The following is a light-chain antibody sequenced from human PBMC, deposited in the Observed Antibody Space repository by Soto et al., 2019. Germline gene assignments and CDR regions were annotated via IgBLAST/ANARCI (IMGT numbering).Light chain of an antibody. CDR2: WAS. V-gene: IGKV4-1*01. Sequence: DIVMTQSPDSLAVSLGEGATIHCKSSQRVLYSSNNKNYLAWYQQKPGQPPKLLIYWASTRESGVPDRFSGSGSGTDFTLTISSLQAEDVAVYYCQQYYSTPPTFGQGTKVDIK. CDR1: QRVLYSSNNKNY. J-gene: IGKJ1*01. CDR3: QQYYSTPPT.